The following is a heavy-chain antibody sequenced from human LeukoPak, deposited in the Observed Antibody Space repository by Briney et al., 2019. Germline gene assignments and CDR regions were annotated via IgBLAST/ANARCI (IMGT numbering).Heavy chain of an antibody. D-gene: IGHD4-23*01. Sequence: SETPSLTCTVSGGSISSSSYYWGWIRQPPGKGLEWIGSIYYSGSTYYNPSLKSRVTTSVDTSKNQFSLKLSSVTAADTAVYYCARGTPPGYNWFDPWGQGTLVTVSS. CDR2: IYYSGST. CDR3: ARGTPPGYNWFDP. V-gene: IGHV4-39*07. CDR1: GGSISSSSYY. J-gene: IGHJ5*02.